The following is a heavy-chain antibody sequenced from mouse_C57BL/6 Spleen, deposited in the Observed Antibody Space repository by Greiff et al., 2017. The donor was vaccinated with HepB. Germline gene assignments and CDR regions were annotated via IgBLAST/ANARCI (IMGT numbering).Heavy chain of an antibody. J-gene: IGHJ4*01. V-gene: IGHV1-69*01. Sequence: QVQLQQPGAELVMPGASVKLSCKASGYTFTSYWMHWVKQRPGQGLEWIGEIDPSDSYTNYNQKFKGKSTLTVDKSSSTAYMQLSSLTSEDSAVYYCARDYEYDYYAMDYWGQGTSVTVSS. CDR2: IDPSDSYT. CDR1: GYTFTSYW. D-gene: IGHD2-4*01. CDR3: ARDYEYDYYAMDY.